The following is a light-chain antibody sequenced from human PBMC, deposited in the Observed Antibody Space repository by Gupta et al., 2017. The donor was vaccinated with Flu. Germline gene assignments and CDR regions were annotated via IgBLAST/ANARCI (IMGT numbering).Light chain of an antibody. J-gene: IGLJ3*02. CDR3: AAWDDGLSARV. V-gene: IGLV1-44*01. CDR2: NNN. Sequence: QSVLTQPPSASGTPGQTVTISCSGSSSNIGANPVSWYQQVPGTAPKLLIHNNNQRPSGVPDRFSGSKSGTSASLAISGLQSENEADYYCAAWDDGLSARVFGGGTKLTVL. CDR1: SSNIGANP.